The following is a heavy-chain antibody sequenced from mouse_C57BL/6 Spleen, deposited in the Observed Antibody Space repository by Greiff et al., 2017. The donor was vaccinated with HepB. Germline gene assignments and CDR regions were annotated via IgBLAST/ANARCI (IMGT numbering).Heavy chain of an antibody. V-gene: IGHV1-69*01. CDR1: GYTFTSYW. J-gene: IGHJ2*01. CDR2: IDPSDSYT. Sequence: QVQLQQPGAELVMPGASVKLSCKASGYTFTSYWMHWVKQRPGQGLEWIGEIDPSDSYTNYNQKFKGKSTLTVDKSSSTAYMQLSSLTSEDSAVYYCARETLNYFCDWGQGTTLTVSS. D-gene: IGHD1-3*01. CDR3: ARETLNYFCD.